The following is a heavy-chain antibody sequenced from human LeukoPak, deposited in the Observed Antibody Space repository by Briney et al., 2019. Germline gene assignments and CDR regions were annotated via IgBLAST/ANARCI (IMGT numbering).Heavy chain of an antibody. CDR2: ISGSGGST. Sequence: GGSLRLSCAASGFTFSSYAMSWVRQAPGKGLEWVSAISGSGGSTYYADSVKGRLTISRDNSKNTLYLQMNSLRAEDTAVYYCAKDLNYYGSGSVVDAFDIWGQGTMVTVSS. J-gene: IGHJ3*02. D-gene: IGHD3-10*01. CDR1: GFTFSSYA. V-gene: IGHV3-23*01. CDR3: AKDLNYYGSGSVVDAFDI.